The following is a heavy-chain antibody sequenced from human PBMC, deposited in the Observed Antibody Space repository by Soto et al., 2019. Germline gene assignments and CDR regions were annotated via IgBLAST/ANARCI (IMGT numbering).Heavy chain of an antibody. CDR3: AKEGYYYDSSGYSRRYFDY. CDR1: GFTFDDYA. J-gene: IGHJ4*02. D-gene: IGHD3-22*01. CDR2: ISGDGGST. V-gene: IGHV3-43*02. Sequence: GGSLRLSCAASGFTFDDYAMHWVLQAPGKGLEWVSLISGDGGSTYYADSVKGRFTISRDNSKNSLYLQMNSLRTEDTALYYCAKEGYYYDSSGYSRRYFDYWGQGTLVTVSS.